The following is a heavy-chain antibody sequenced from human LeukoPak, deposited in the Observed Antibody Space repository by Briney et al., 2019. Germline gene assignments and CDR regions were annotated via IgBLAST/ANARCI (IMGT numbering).Heavy chain of an antibody. CDR3: ARAPATWGNYFDY. CDR2: IYYSGST. J-gene: IGHJ4*02. Sequence: KPSETLSLTCTVSGGSISSYYWSWIWQPPGKGLEWIGYIYYSGSTNYNPSLKSRVTISVDTSKNQFSLKLSSVTTADTAVYYCARAPATWGNYFDYWGQGTLVTVSS. D-gene: IGHD5-12*01. V-gene: IGHV4-59*01. CDR1: GGSISSYY.